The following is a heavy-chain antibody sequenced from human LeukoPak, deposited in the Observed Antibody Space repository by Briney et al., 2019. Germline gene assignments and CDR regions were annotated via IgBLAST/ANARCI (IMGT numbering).Heavy chain of an antibody. V-gene: IGHV3-23*01. CDR1: GFTFSSYA. D-gene: IGHD3-10*01. Sequence: GGSLRLSCAASGFTFSSYAMSWVRQAPGKGLEWVSAISGSGGSTYYADSVKGRFTISRDNSKNTLYLQMNSLRAEDTAVYYCAKDPPHIRSGSYYAKSHWGQGTLVTVSS. CDR2: ISGSGGST. CDR3: AKDPPHIRSGSYYAKSH. J-gene: IGHJ4*02.